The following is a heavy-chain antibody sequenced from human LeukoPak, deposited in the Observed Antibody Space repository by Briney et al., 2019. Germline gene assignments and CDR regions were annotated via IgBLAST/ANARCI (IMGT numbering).Heavy chain of an antibody. V-gene: IGHV1-2*02. J-gene: IGHJ5*02. Sequence: ASVKVSCKASGDTFTGYYMHCVRQAPGQGLEWMGWINPNSGGPNYAQTFQGRVTMTRDTSISTAYMELSRLRSDDTAVYYCARGGGTYDILTGYYNPSNWFDPWGQGTLVTVSS. CDR3: ARGGGTYDILTGYYNPSNWFDP. D-gene: IGHD3-9*01. CDR1: GDTFTGYY. CDR2: INPNSGGP.